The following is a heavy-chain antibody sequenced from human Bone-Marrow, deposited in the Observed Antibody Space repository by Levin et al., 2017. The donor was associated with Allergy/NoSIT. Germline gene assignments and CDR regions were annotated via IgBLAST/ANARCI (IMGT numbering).Heavy chain of an antibody. V-gene: IGHV1-2*02. D-gene: IGHD6-13*01. Sequence: ASVKVSCKASGYTFTGYYMHWVRQAPGQGLEWMGWINPNSGGTNYAQKFQGRVTMTRDTSISTAYMELSRLRSDDTAVYYCARAVGSSWYEEGDRPTRNWFDPWGQGTLVTVSS. CDR3: ARAVGSSWYEEGDRPTRNWFDP. CDR1: GYTFTGYY. J-gene: IGHJ5*02. CDR2: INPNSGGT.